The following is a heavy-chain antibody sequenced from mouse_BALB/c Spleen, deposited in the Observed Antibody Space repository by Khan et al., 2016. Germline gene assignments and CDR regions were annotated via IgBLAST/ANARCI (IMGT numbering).Heavy chain of an antibody. CDR2: IRLTSNNYVK. Sequence: EVKLEESGGGLVQPGGSMKLSCVASGFTFSNYWMNWVRQSPEKGLEWVAEIRLTSNNYVKYYAESVKGRFTISNDDSKSSVYLQMNNLRPEYAYIYYGTIDGYLDYWCQGTTLTVAS. CDR3: TIDGYLDY. V-gene: IGHV6-6*02. D-gene: IGHD2-3*01. CDR1: GFTFSNYW. J-gene: IGHJ2*01.